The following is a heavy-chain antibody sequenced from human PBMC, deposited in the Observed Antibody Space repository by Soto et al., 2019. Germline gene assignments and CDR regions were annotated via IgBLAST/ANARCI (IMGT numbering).Heavy chain of an antibody. V-gene: IGHV1-2*04. D-gene: IGHD3-3*01. CDR1: GYTFTGYY. J-gene: IGHJ6*02. Sequence: ASVKVSCKASGYTFTGYYMHWVRQAPGQGLEWMGWINPNSGGTNYAQKFQGWVTMTRDTSISTAYMELSRLRSDDTAVYYCAREGQMPQHFGMDVWGQGIQVTVSS. CDR2: INPNSGGT. CDR3: AREGQMPQHFGMDV.